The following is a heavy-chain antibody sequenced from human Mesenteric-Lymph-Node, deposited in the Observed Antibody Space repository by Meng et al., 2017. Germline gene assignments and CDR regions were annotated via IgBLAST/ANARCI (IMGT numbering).Heavy chain of an antibody. CDR2: IYWNDDT. CDR3: AHSPVGENSGYYYVAYRFDP. J-gene: IGHJ5*02. V-gene: IGHV2-5*01. D-gene: IGHD3-22*01. Sequence: LGWIRQPPGKALEWLALIYWNDDTRYSPSLKSRLTITKDTSKNQVVLTMTNMDPVDTATYYCAHSPVGENSGYYYVAYRFDPWGQGTLVTVSS.